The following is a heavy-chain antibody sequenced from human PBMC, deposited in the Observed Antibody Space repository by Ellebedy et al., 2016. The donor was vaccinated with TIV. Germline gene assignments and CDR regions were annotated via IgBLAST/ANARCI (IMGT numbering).Heavy chain of an antibody. Sequence: AASVKVSCKAFGYSFXPFTITWVRHXSGQGLPWMGWMNPKSGDTVYSQKFQGRVSMTRNTPMNTAFLGLTRLRSEDTAVYYCTRGGTTGEYTWFEKWGQGTLVTVSS. CDR3: TRGGTTGEYTWFEK. CDR2: MNPKSGDT. D-gene: IGHD3-10*01. J-gene: IGHJ4*02. CDR1: GYSFXPFT. V-gene: IGHV1-8*01.